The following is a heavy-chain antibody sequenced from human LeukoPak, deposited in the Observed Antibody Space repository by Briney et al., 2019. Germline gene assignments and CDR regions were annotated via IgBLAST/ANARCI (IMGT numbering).Heavy chain of an antibody. CDR3: ARASPGYDILTGYRTLYAFDI. V-gene: IGHV4-31*03. CDR2: IYYSGST. J-gene: IGHJ3*02. CDR1: GGSISSGGYY. D-gene: IGHD3-9*01. Sequence: SQTLSLTCTVSGGSISSGGYYWSWIRQHPGKGLEWIGYIYYSGSTYYNPSLKSRVTISVDTSKNQFSLKLSSVTAADTAVYYCARASPGYDILTGYRTLYAFDIWGQGTMVTVSS.